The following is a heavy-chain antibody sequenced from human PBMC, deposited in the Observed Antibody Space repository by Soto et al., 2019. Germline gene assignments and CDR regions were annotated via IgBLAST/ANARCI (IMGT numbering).Heavy chain of an antibody. V-gene: IGHV3-23*01. J-gene: IGHJ3*02. Sequence: ESGGGLVQPGGSLRLSCAASGFTFSSYAMSWVRQAPAQGLEWVSGISGSGGSTYYADSVKGRFTISRDSSKNTLYLQMDSLRAEDTAVYYCAKKTDSSSPWGALDIWGQGTMVSVSS. D-gene: IGHD6-6*01. CDR1: GFTFSSYA. CDR3: AKKTDSSSPWGALDI. CDR2: ISGSGGST.